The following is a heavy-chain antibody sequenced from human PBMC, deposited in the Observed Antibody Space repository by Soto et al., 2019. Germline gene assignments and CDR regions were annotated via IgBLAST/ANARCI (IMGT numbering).Heavy chain of an antibody. CDR3: SRLRYYDFWSGYYRRFCYFDY. Sequence: SETLSLTCTVSGGSISSSSYYWGWIRQPPGKGLEWIGSIYYSGSTYYNPSLKSRVTISVDTSKNQFSLKLSSVTAANTAVYNCSRLRYYDFWSGYYRRFCYFDYWGQGTLVTVSS. CDR1: GGSISSSSYY. D-gene: IGHD3-3*01. V-gene: IGHV4-39*01. J-gene: IGHJ4*02. CDR2: IYYSGST.